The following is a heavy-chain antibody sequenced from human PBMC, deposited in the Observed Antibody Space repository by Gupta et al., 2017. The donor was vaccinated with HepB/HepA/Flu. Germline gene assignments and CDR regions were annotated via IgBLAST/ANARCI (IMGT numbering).Heavy chain of an antibody. V-gene: IGHV3-23*01. J-gene: IGHJ4*02. CDR3: ATARPGTTYDY. D-gene: IGHD1-1*01. Sequence: EVPVLESGGGLVQPGGSLRLSCVASGFTFSKSAMSGGRQAPGKGLEWVSGFSSGGDIYYADSVKGRFTISRDNSKNTLDFQMNSLRVEDTAVYYCATARPGTTYDYWGQGTLVTVSS. CDR2: FSSGGDI. CDR1: GFTFSKSA.